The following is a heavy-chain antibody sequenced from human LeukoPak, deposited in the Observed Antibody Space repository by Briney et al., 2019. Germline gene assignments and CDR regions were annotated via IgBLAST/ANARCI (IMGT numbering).Heavy chain of an antibody. V-gene: IGHV1-58*01. J-gene: IGHJ6*03. CDR3: AAEVDDYSNYEYHYYYYMDV. CDR1: GFTFTSSA. CDR2: IVVGSGNT. D-gene: IGHD4-11*01. Sequence: SVKVSCKASGFTFTSSAVQWVRQARGQRLEWIGWIVVGSGNTNYAQKFQERVTITRDMSTSTAYMELSSLRSEDTAVYYCAAEVDDYSNYEYHYYYYMDVWGKGTTVTVSS.